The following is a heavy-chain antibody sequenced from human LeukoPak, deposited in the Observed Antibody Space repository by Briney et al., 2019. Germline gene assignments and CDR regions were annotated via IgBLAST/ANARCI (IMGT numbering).Heavy chain of an antibody. CDR3: ARDPYYYDSSGYLSFDY. V-gene: IGHV4-34*01. Sequence: SETLSLTCAVYGGSFSGYYWGWIRQPPGKGLEWIGSIYYSGSTYYNPSLKSRVTISVDTSKNQFSLKLSSVTAADTAVYYCARDPYYYDSSGYLSFDYWGQGTLVTVSS. J-gene: IGHJ4*02. D-gene: IGHD3-22*01. CDR1: GGSFSGYY. CDR2: IYYSGST.